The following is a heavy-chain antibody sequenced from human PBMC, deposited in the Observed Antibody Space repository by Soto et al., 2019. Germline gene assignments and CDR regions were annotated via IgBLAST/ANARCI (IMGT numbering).Heavy chain of an antibody. CDR1: GYTFTSYA. V-gene: IGHV1-3*01. CDR3: ARNDYGDRHFDY. J-gene: IGHJ4*02. Sequence: GASVKVSCKASGYTFTSYAMHWVRQAPGQGLEWMGWINAGNGNTKYSQKFQGRVTITRDTSASTAYMELSSLRSEDTAVYYCARNDYGDRHFDYWGQGTLVTVSS. D-gene: IGHD4-17*01. CDR2: INAGNGNT.